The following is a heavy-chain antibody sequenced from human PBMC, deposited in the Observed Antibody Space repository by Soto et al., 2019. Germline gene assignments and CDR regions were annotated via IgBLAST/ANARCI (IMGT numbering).Heavy chain of an antibody. Sequence: TLSLTCTVSGGSISSGGYYWSWIRQHPGKGLEWIGYIYYSGSTYYNPSLKSRVTISVDTSKNQFSLKLSSVTAADTAVYYCARDQGGDFSFDYWGQGTLVTVSS. CDR2: IYYSGST. V-gene: IGHV4-31*03. CDR1: GGSISSGGYY. CDR3: ARDQGGDFSFDY. D-gene: IGHD2-21*01. J-gene: IGHJ4*02.